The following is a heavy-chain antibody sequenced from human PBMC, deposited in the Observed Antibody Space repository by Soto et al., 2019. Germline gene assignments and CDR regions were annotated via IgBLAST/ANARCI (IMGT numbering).Heavy chain of an antibody. V-gene: IGHV1-8*01. CDR1: GYTFTSYY. CDR2: MNPNSGNT. J-gene: IGHJ6*02. D-gene: IGHD6-13*01. Sequence: ASVKVSCKASGYTFTSYYINWVRQATGQRLEWMGWMNPNSGNTGYAQKFQGRVTMTRNTSISTAYMELSSLRSEDTAAYYCARGGQQQVVWSTFYYYSYGMDVCGQGTTVTVYS. CDR3: ARGGQQQVVWSTFYYYSYGMDV.